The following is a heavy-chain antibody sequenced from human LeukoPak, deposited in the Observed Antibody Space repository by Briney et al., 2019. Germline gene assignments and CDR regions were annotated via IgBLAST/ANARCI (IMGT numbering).Heavy chain of an antibody. CDR2: IYYSGDT. D-gene: IGHD3-9*01. J-gene: IGHJ4*02. V-gene: IGHV4-31*09. CDR1: GGSVTSGDYY. CDR3: GKTDIYFNPIDY. Sequence: KSSETLSLTCSVSGGSVTSGDYYWTWIRQQPGKGLEWIGYIYYSGDTYYNPSLTSRVTMSMDYSKNQFSLNVRFVTAADTAIYYCGKTDIYFNPIDYWGPGSLVTVSS.